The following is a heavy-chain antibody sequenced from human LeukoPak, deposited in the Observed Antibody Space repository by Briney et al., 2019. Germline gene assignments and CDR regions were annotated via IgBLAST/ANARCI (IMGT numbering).Heavy chain of an antibody. Sequence: ASVKVSCKASGYTFTSYDINWVRQATGQGLEWMGWMNPNSGNTGYAQKFQGRVTMTRNTSISTAYMELSSPRSEDTAVYYCARAYDILTGYYNIDPWGQGTPVTVSS. CDR2: MNPNSGNT. V-gene: IGHV1-8*01. J-gene: IGHJ5*02. CDR1: GYTFTSYD. CDR3: ARAYDILTGYYNIDP. D-gene: IGHD3-9*01.